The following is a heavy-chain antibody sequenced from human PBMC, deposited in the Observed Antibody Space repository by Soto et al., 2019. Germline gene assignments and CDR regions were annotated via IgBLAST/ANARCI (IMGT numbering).Heavy chain of an antibody. Sequence: GGSLRLSCAASGFTFSSYTMNWVRQAPGKGLEWVSGIIGSSSAYYADSVKGRFTITRDMSTSTAYMELSSLRSEDTAVYYCAAVLAQDQPPDWGQGTLVTVSS. D-gene: IGHD2-2*01. J-gene: IGHJ4*02. CDR1: GFTFSSYT. CDR3: AAVLAQDQPPD. V-gene: IGHV3-23*01. CDR2: IIGSSSA.